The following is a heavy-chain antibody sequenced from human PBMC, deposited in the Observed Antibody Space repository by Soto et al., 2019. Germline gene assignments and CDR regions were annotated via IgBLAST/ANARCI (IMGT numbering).Heavy chain of an antibody. J-gene: IGHJ4*02. CDR2: IYDTGST. V-gene: IGHV4-59*01. Sequence: SETLSLTCTVSGGSISSSFWSWIRQPPGRGLEWIGNIYDTGSTNYNPSLKSRVTISVDTSKNQFSLKLSSVTAADTAVYYCARSDGRDWGQGTLVTVSS. CDR1: GGSISSSF. CDR3: ARSDGRD.